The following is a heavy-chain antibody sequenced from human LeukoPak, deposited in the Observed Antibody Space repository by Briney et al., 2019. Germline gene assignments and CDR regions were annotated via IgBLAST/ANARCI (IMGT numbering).Heavy chain of an antibody. J-gene: IGHJ4*02. CDR2: ISSSGSTI. D-gene: IGHD6-13*01. V-gene: IGHV3-48*03. CDR3: AREGYSSSPYVDY. CDR1: GFTFSSYE. Sequence: GGSLRLSCAASGFTFSSYEMNWVRQAPGKGLEWVSYISSSGSTIYYADSVKGRFTISRDNAKNSLYLQMNSLRAEDTAVYYCAREGYSSSPYVDYWGQGTLVTVSS.